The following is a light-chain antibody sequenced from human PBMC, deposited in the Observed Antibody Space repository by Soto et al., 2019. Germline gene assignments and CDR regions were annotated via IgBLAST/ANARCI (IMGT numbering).Light chain of an antibody. CDR1: QTVSSNY. J-gene: IGKJ1*01. CDR2: GAS. CDR3: QQYGSSPRT. V-gene: IGKV3-20*01. Sequence: EIVLTQSPGTLSLSPGERATLSCRASQTVSSNYLAWYQQKPGQAPRHLIYGASSRATGLPDRFSGSGSGTDFTLTISRLEPEDFALYYCQQYGSSPRTFGQGTKVDI.